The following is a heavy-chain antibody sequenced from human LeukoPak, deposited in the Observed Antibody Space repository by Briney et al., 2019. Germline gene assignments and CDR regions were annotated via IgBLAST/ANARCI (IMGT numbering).Heavy chain of an antibody. CDR3: ASTVTTDDY. J-gene: IGHJ4*02. V-gene: IGHV4-39*07. D-gene: IGHD4-17*01. CDR2: IYYSGST. Sequence: SETLSLTCTVSGVSISSSSYYWGWIRQPPGKGLEWIGSIYYSGSTYYNPSLKSRVTISVDTSKNQFSLKLSSVTAADTAVYYCASTVTTDDYWGQGTLVTVSS. CDR1: GVSISSSSYY.